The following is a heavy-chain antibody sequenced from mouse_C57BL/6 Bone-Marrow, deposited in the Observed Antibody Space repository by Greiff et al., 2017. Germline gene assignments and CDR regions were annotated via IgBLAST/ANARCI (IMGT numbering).Heavy chain of an antibody. CDR3: ARKVRRIFAY. CDR2: INPRTGGT. CDR1: GYSFTGYY. V-gene: IGHV1-42*01. J-gene: IGHJ3*01. Sequence: EVKLVEPGPELVKPGASVKISCKASGYSFTGYYMNWVKQSPEKSLEWIGEINPRTGGTTYNQQFKAKATLTVDKSSSTVYMQLKSLTSEVSAVYFCARKVRRIFAYWGQGTLVTVSA. D-gene: IGHD2-1*01.